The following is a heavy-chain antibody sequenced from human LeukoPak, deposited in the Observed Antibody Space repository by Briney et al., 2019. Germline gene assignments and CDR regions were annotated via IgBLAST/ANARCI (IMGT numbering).Heavy chain of an antibody. CDR3: TTGPHYDFWSGYSPPFDY. CDR1: GFTFSNAW. CDR2: IKSKTDGGTT. D-gene: IGHD3-3*01. V-gene: IGHV3-15*01. J-gene: IGHJ4*02. Sequence: PGGSLRLSCAASGFTFSNAWMSWVRQAPGKGLEWVGRIKSKTDGGTTDYAAPVKGRFTISRDDSKNTLYLQMNSLKTEDTAVYYCTTGPHYDFWSGYSPPFDYWGQGTLVTVSS.